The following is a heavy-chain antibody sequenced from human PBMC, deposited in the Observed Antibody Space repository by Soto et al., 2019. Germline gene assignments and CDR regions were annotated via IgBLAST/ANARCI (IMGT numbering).Heavy chain of an antibody. D-gene: IGHD2-8*01. V-gene: IGHV4-59*01. CDR2: IYYTGST. CDR1: GGSISNYY. Sequence: PSETLSLTCTVSGGSISNYYWSWIRQPPGKGLEWIGYIYYTGSTNYNPFLKSRVTISVDTSKNQFSLKLSSVTAADTAVYYCARTYDYFDYWGQGTLVTVSS. CDR3: ARTYDYFDY. J-gene: IGHJ4*02.